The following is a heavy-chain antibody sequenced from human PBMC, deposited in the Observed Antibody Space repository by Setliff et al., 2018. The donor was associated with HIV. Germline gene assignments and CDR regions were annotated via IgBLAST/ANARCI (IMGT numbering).Heavy chain of an antibody. Sequence: GGSLRLSCAASGFTFNTYGMHWVRQAPGKGLEWLAFIGYDGSSTYYADSVKGRFTISRDNSRNTLHLQVNSLRADDTALYYCVKGIVPNWGSPDYWGRGTLVTVSS. CDR1: GFTFNTYG. CDR2: IGYDGSST. V-gene: IGHV3-30*02. CDR3: VKGIVPNWGSPDY. J-gene: IGHJ4*02. D-gene: IGHD7-27*01.